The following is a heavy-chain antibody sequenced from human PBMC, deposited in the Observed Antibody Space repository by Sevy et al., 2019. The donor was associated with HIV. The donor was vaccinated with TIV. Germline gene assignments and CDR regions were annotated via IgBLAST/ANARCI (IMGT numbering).Heavy chain of an antibody. CDR3: ARDYGDFDWSPQSNWFNP. D-gene: IGHD3-9*01. V-gene: IGHV1-18*01. Sequence: GESLKISCKASGYTFTSYGISWVRQAPGQGLEWMGWISAYNGNTNYAQKLQGRVTMTTDTSTSTAYMELRSLRSDDTAVYYCARDYGDFDWSPQSNWFNPWGQGTLVTVSS. CDR2: ISAYNGNT. J-gene: IGHJ5*02. CDR1: GYTFTSYG.